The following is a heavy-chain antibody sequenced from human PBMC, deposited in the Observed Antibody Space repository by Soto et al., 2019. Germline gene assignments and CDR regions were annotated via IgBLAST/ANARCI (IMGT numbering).Heavy chain of an antibody. D-gene: IGHD6-19*01. CDR1: GFTFSNAW. V-gene: IGHV3-15*01. Sequence: GGSLRLSCAASGFTFSNAWMSWVRQAPGKGLEWVGRIKSKTDGGTTDYAAPVKGRFTISRDDSKNKLYLQMNSLKTEDTAVYYCTTDRGGWYPSSGYLKKVYYMDVWGKGTTVTVSS. J-gene: IGHJ6*03. CDR3: TTDRGGWYPSSGYLKKVYYMDV. CDR2: IKSKTDGGTT.